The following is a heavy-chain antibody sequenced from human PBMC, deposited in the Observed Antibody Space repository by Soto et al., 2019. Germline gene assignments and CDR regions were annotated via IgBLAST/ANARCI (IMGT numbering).Heavy chain of an antibody. Sequence: GGSLRLSCAASGFTVSSNYMSWVRQAPGKGLEWVSVIYSGGSTYYADSVKGRFTISRDNSKNTLYLQMNSLRAEDTAVYYCARVGDPDVNWYFDLWGRGTLVTVSS. CDR2: IYSGGST. J-gene: IGHJ2*01. V-gene: IGHV3-53*01. D-gene: IGHD3-16*01. CDR1: GFTVSSNY. CDR3: ARVGDPDVNWYFDL.